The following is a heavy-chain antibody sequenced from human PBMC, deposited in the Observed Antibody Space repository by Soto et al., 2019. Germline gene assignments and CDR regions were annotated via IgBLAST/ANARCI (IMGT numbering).Heavy chain of an antibody. CDR1: GGTFSSYA. CDR3: ARGAPIFGVVMPLDY. Sequence: VKVSCKASGGTFSSYAISWVRQAPGQGIEWMGGIIPIFGTANYAQKFQGRVTITADESTSTAYMELSSLRSGDTAVYYCARGAPIFGVVMPLDYWGQGTQVTVSS. CDR2: IIPIFGTA. J-gene: IGHJ4*02. V-gene: IGHV1-69*01. D-gene: IGHD3-3*01.